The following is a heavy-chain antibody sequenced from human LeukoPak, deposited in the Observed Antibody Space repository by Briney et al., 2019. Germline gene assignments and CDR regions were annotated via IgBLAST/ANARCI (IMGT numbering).Heavy chain of an antibody. CDR1: GFTFSSYA. V-gene: IGHV3-23*01. D-gene: IGHD2/OR15-2a*01. Sequence: GGSLRLSRAASGFTFSSYAMSWVRQAPGKGLEWVSAVSGSGGNTYYADSVKGRFTISRDNSKNTLYLQMNTLRAEDTAVYYCAKVSRVSLPTPVDYWGQGTLVTVSS. CDR2: VSGSGGNT. J-gene: IGHJ4*02. CDR3: AKVSRVSLPTPVDY.